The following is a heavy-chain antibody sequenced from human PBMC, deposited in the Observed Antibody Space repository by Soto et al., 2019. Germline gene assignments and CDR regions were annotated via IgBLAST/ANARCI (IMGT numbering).Heavy chain of an antibody. CDR1: GGTFSSYA. CDR2: IIPIFGTA. CDR3: ARAGDYYDSSGYYPYHYYYYYGMDV. J-gene: IGHJ6*02. D-gene: IGHD3-22*01. Sequence: ASVKVSCKASGGTFSSYAISWVRQAPGQGLEWMGGIIPIFGTANYAQKFQGRVTITADESTSTAYMELSSLRSEDTAVYYCARAGDYYDSSGYYPYHYYYYYGMDVWGQGTTVTVSS. V-gene: IGHV1-69*13.